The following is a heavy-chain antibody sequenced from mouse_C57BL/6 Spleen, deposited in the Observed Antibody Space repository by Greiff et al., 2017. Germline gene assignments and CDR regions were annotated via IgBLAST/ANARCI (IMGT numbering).Heavy chain of an antibody. J-gene: IGHJ2*01. CDR2: IDPSDSYT. CDR1: GYTFTSYW. D-gene: IGHD4-1*01. V-gene: IGHV1-50*01. CDR3: ARSSGTGYYFDY. Sequence: QVQLQQPGAELVKPGASVKLSCKASGYTFTSYWMQWVKQRPGQGLEWIGEIDPSDSYTNYNQKFKGKATLTVDTSSSTAYMQLSSLTSEDSAVYYCARSSGTGYYFDYWGQGTTLTVSS.